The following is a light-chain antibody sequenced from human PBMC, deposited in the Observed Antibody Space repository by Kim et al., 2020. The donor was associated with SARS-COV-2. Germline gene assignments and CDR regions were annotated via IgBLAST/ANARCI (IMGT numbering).Light chain of an antibody. CDR1: HSVPSNY. J-gene: IGKJ2*01. CDR2: RAS. V-gene: IGKV3-20*01. Sequence: LYPGERATLSCRASHSVPSNYLAWYQQKAGQAPRLLIFRASSRAAGIPDRFSGSGSGTDFTLTISRLEPEDFAVYYCQQYDTSPYTFGQGTNLEI. CDR3: QQYDTSPYT.